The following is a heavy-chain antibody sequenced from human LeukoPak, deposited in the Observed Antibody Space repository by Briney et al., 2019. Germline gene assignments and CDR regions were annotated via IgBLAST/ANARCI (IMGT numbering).Heavy chain of an antibody. J-gene: IGHJ4*02. V-gene: IGHV4-59*01. CDR1: GFTFSSYA. CDR3: ARGVDTAMGFVDY. CDR2: IYYSGST. Sequence: GSLRLSCAASGFTFSSYAMSWVRQAPGKGLEWIGYIYYSGSTNYNPSLKSRVTISVDTSKNQFSLKLSSVTAADTAVYYCARGVDTAMGFVDYWGQGTLVTVSS. D-gene: IGHD5-18*01.